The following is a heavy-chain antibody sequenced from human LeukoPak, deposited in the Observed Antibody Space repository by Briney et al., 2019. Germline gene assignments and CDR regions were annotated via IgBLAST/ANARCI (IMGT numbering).Heavy chain of an antibody. CDR3: ARDPSYDFWSGYVYYYYMDV. CDR2: IKRDGSEK. CDR1: GFTFSSYW. Sequence: PGGSLRLSCAASGFTFSSYWMSWVRQAPGKGLEWVANIKRDGSEKYYVDSVKGRFTISRDNAKNSLYLQMNSLRAEDTAVYYCARDPSYDFWSGYVYYYYMDVWGKGTTVTVSS. J-gene: IGHJ6*03. D-gene: IGHD3-3*01. V-gene: IGHV3-7*01.